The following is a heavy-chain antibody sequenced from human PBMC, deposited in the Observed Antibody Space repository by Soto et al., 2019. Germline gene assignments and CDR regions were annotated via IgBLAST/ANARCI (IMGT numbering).Heavy chain of an antibody. CDR1: GFTFSSYG. CDR3: AKYSSGWFGTWYFDL. V-gene: IGHV3-30*18. CDR2: ISYDGSNK. D-gene: IGHD6-19*01. J-gene: IGHJ2*01. Sequence: QVQLVESGGGVVQPGRSLRLSCAASGFTFSSYGMHWVRQAPGKGLEWVAVISYDGSNKYYADSVKGRFTISRDNSKNTLYLQMNSLRAEDTAVYYCAKYSSGWFGTWYFDLWGRGTLVTVSS.